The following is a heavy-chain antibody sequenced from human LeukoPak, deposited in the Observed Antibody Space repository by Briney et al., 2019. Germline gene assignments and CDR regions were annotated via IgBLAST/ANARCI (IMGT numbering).Heavy chain of an antibody. J-gene: IGHJ4*02. Sequence: FSVTVSCKASGGTFSSYAISWVRQAPGQGLEWMGGIIPIFGTANYAQKFQGRVTITTDESTSTAYRELSSLRSEDTAVYYCARGPELERFDYWGQGTLVTVSS. CDR2: IIPIFGTA. V-gene: IGHV1-69*05. CDR3: ARGPELERFDY. D-gene: IGHD1-1*01. CDR1: GGTFSSYA.